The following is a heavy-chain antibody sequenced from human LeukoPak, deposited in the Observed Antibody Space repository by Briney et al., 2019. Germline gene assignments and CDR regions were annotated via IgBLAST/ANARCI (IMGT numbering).Heavy chain of an antibody. V-gene: IGHV3-9*01. D-gene: IGHD6-19*01. CDR1: GFTFDDYA. CDR2: ISWNSGSI. Sequence: GRSLRLSCAASGFTFDDYAMHWVRQAPGKGLEWVSGISWNSGSIGYADSVKGRFTISRGNAKNSLYLQMNSLRAEDTALYSCAKLVAVSGTDDYWGQGTLVTVPS. CDR3: AKLVAVSGTDDY. J-gene: IGHJ4*02.